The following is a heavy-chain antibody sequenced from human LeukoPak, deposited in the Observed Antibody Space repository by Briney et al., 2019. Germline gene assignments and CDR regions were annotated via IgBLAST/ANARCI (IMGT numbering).Heavy chain of an antibody. Sequence: DGSEKYFVDSVKGRFTISRDNAKNSVYLQMNSLRAEDTAAYYCARDWDCGSSTCYGALGYWGQGTLVTVSS. J-gene: IGHJ4*02. D-gene: IGHD2-2*01. CDR2: DGSEK. CDR3: ARDWDCGSSTCYGALGY. V-gene: IGHV3-7*01.